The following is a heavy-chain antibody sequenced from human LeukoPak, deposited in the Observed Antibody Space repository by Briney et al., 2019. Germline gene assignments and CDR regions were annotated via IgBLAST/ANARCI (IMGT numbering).Heavy chain of an antibody. CDR3: ARDRGVGATEYYFDY. CDR2: ISYDGSNK. CDR1: GFTFSSYA. D-gene: IGHD1-26*01. J-gene: IGHJ4*02. V-gene: IGHV3-30-3*01. Sequence: GGSLRLPCAASGFTFSSYAMHWVRQAPGKGLEWVAVISYDGSNKYYADSVKGRFTISRDNSKNTLYLQMNSLRAEDTAVYYCARDRGVGATEYYFDYWGQGTLVTVSS.